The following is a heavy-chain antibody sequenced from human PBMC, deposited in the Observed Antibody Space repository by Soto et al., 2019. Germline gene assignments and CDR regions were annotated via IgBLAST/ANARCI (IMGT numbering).Heavy chain of an antibody. CDR2: IYSSGNT. J-gene: IGHJ4*02. CDR1: DDSITSGSFY. CDR3: ARGRGDGDGYYLYYFDY. V-gene: IGHV4-31*03. Sequence: SETLSLTCSVSDDSITSGSFYWSWIRQHPGKGLEWIGYIYSSGNTFYNPSLKSRLTISIDTSKNHFSLNLTSVTVADSAVYFCARGRGDGDGYYLYYFDYWGQGTLVNVFS. D-gene: IGHD3-22*01.